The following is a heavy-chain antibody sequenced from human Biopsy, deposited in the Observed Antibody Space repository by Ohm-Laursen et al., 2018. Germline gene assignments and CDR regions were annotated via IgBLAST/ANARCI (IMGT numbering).Heavy chain of an antibody. V-gene: IGHV1-69*06. CDR1: GGSFSSYA. D-gene: IGHD2-2*01. CDR2: IIPMLGTV. Sequence: SSVKVSCKPSGGSFSSYAISWVRQAPGQGLEWMGGIIPMLGTVQYARKLRGRVTITADKPTSTAYMELTSLTSDDTAVYFCAREAIGYQLPCDDWGQGTLVTVSS. CDR3: AREAIGYQLPCDD. J-gene: IGHJ4*02.